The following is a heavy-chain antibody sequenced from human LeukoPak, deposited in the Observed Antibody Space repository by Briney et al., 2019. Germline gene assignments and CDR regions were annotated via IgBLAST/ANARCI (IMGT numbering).Heavy chain of an antibody. Sequence: PSETLSLTYIVAGYSISNSYYWGWIRQPPGKGLEWIGSIYHSGNTYNNPSLKSRVTISVDTSKNQFSLELSSVTAADTAVYYCARAGYGDSDFDYWGQGTLVTVSS. J-gene: IGHJ4*02. CDR1: GYSISNSYY. CDR3: ARAGYGDSDFDY. V-gene: IGHV4-38-2*02. D-gene: IGHD4-17*01. CDR2: IYHSGNT.